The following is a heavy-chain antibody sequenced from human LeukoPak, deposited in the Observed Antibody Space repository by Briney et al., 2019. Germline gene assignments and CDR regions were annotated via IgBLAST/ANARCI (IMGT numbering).Heavy chain of an antibody. CDR3: ARDTRDYYDSSGYFFRDAFDI. V-gene: IGHV1-69*06. Sequence: SVKVSCKASGYTFTSYGISWVRQAPGQGLEWMGGIIPIFGTANYAQKFQGRVTITADKSTSTAYMELSSLRSEDTAVYYCARDTRDYYDSSGYFFRDAFDIWGQGTMVTVSS. CDR1: GYTFTSYG. D-gene: IGHD3-22*01. J-gene: IGHJ3*02. CDR2: IIPIFGTA.